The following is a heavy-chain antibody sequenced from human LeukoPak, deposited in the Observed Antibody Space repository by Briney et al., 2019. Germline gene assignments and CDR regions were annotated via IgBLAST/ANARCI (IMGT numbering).Heavy chain of an antibody. V-gene: IGHV3-66*02. CDR3: AREEWSNYYYMDV. CDR2: IYSGGST. CDR1: GFTVSSNY. Sequence: GGSLRLSCAASGFTVSSNYMSWVRQAPGKGLEWVSVIYSGGSTYYADSVKGRFTISRDNSKNTLYLQMNSLRAEDTAVYYCAREEWSNYYYMDVWGKGTTVTVSS. J-gene: IGHJ6*03. D-gene: IGHD3-3*01.